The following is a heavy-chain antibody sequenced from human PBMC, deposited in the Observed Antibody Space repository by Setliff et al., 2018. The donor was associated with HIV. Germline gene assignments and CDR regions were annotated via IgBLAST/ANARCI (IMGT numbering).Heavy chain of an antibody. CDR2: LYFGDSDT. J-gene: IGHJ4*02. CDR3: ARGRWCYFGGGRYYNLPYFDS. Sequence: GASLMISCKTSGSRFSTCWVGWVRQITGKGLEWLGILYFGDSDTEYTPSFEGLVTISADKSINTAFLQWRSLKTSDTAIYYCARGRWCYFGGGRYYNLPYFDSWGQGTLVTGSS. CDR1: GSRFSTCW. D-gene: IGHD2-21*01. V-gene: IGHV5-51*01.